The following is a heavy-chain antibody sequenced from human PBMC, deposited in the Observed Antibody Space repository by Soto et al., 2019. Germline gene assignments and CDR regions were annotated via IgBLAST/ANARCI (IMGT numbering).Heavy chain of an antibody. V-gene: IGHV1-18*01. CDR1: GYTFTSYG. J-gene: IGHJ6*03. CDR3: ARQRDYYYHMDV. CDR2: INAYSGST. Sequence: GASVKVSCTASGYTFTSYGCTWVRQAPGQGLEWMGWINAYSGSTNYAENFQDRVTMTTDTSTTTAYMELRSLRSDDSAVYFCARQRDYYYHMDVWGKGTTVTVSS.